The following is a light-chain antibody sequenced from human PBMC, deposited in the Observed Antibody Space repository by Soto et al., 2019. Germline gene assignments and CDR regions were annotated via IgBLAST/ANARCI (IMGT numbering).Light chain of an antibody. Sequence: DVQMTQSPSTLSASVGDSVTITCRASQSIAASLAWYQLKPGEAPKLLIYDVSNLESWVPSRFSGSGSGTEFSLTIRSLHPDDFATYYCQQYDYSRTFGQGTKVEIK. CDR1: QSIAAS. J-gene: IGKJ1*01. CDR3: QQYDYSRT. CDR2: DVS. V-gene: IGKV1-5*01.